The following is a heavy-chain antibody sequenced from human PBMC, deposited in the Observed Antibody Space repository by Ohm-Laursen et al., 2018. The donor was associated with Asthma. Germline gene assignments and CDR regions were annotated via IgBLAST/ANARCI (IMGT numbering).Heavy chain of an antibody. Sequence: TLSLTCSVSGDSISSGDHYWSWIRQHPGKGLEWIGYIYYSGNTYYNPSLKSRVIISVDTSKNQFSLKLSPVTAADTAVYYCARGTFYYESTGYYFFDHWGQGALVTVSS. V-gene: IGHV4-31*03. CDR1: GDSISSGDHY. CDR2: IYYSGNT. D-gene: IGHD3-22*01. J-gene: IGHJ4*02. CDR3: ARGTFYYESTGYYFFDH.